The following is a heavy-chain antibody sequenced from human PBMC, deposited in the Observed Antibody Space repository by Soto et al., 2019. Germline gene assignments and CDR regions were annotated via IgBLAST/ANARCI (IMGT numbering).Heavy chain of an antibody. D-gene: IGHD6-19*01. CDR1: GLTFSTSA. CDR2: FSGSGSRT. CDR3: AKGGAGHTPFDY. Sequence: EVQLLESGAGLVQPGGSLRLSCAASGLTFSTSAMSWVRQAPGTGLEWVSTFSGSGSRTYSADSVKGRFTASRDNPKNTLYLEMNSLRADDTAIYYCAKGGAGHTPFDYWGQGILVTVSS. J-gene: IGHJ4*02. V-gene: IGHV3-23*01.